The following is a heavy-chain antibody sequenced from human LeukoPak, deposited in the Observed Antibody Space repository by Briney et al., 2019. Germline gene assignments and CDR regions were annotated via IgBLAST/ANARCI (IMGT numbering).Heavy chain of an antibody. CDR1: GCTFSSYW. D-gene: IGHD2-2*01. CDR3: ARDGSTSGAFDY. CDR2: IKQDGSEE. Sequence: GGSLRLSCAASGCTFSSYWMNWVRQAPGKGLEWVANIKQDGSEEYYVDSVKGRFTISRDNAKNSLYLQMNSLRAEDTAVYYCARDGSTSGAFDYWGQGTLVTVSS. J-gene: IGHJ4*02. V-gene: IGHV3-7*01.